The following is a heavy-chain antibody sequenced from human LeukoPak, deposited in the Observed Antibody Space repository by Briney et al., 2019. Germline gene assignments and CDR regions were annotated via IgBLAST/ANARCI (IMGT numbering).Heavy chain of an antibody. CDR1: GGSINSYF. CDR2: VYYRGST. D-gene: IGHD2/OR15-2a*01. V-gene: IGHV4-59*08. CDR3: ARQLGSTTNFDY. Sequence: SETLSLTCTVSGGSINSYFWSWIRQPPGKGLEWIGYVYYRGSTNYTPSIKTRVTISLGTSKNQFSLMLSSVTAANTAVYYCARQLGSTTNFDYWGQGTLVTVSS. J-gene: IGHJ4*02.